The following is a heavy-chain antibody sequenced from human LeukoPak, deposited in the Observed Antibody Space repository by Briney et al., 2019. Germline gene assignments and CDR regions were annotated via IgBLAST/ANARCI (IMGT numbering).Heavy chain of an antibody. CDR1: GFTFSTYW. D-gene: IGHD1-26*01. CDR3: TRDRLGADAFDI. J-gene: IGHJ3*02. Sequence: GGSLRLSCAASGFTFSTYWIHWVRQGPGKGLVWVSRIKTDRTIKQYADSVEGRFIISRDNAKSTVFLQMNSLRAEDTAVYYCTRDRLGADAFDIWGQGTMVTVSS. CDR2: IKTDRTIK. V-gene: IGHV3-74*01.